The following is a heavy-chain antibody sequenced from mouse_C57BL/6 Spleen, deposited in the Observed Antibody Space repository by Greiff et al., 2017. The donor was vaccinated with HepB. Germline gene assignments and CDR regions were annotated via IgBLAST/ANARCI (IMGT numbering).Heavy chain of an antibody. CDR1: GYTFTDYE. Sequence: QVQLQQSGAELVRPGASVTLSCKASGYTFTDYEMHWVKQTPVHGLEWIGAIDPETGGTAYNQKFKGKAIRTADKSSSTAYMELRSLTSEDSAVYYCTSPITTDFDYWGQGTTLTVSS. J-gene: IGHJ2*01. V-gene: IGHV1-15*01. CDR2: IDPETGGT. CDR3: TSPITTDFDY. D-gene: IGHD1-1*01.